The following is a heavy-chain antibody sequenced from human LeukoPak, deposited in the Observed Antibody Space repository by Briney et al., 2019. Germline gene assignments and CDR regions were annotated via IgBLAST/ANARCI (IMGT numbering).Heavy chain of an antibody. V-gene: IGHV1-2*02. CDR3: ARGPRADYYYGMDV. J-gene: IGHJ6*02. Sequence: GASVKVSCKASGYTFTGYYMHWVRQAPGQGLEWMGWINPNSGGTNYAQKFQGRVTMARDTSISTAYMELSRLRSDDTAVYYCARGPRADYYYGMDVWGQGTTVTVSS. CDR1: GYTFTGYY. CDR2: INPNSGGT.